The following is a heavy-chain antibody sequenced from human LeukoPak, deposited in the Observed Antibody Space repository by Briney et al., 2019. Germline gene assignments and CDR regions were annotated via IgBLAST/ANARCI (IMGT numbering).Heavy chain of an antibody. J-gene: IGHJ5*02. Sequence: GGSLRLSCAASGFTFSNAWMSWVRQAPGKGLEWVGRIKSKTDGGTTDYAAPVKGRFSISGDDSKNTLYLQMNSLRAEDTAVYYCARALAAPNWFDPWGQGTLVTVSS. CDR2: IKSKTDGGTT. CDR1: GFTFSNAW. CDR3: ARALAAPNWFDP. D-gene: IGHD6-6*01. V-gene: IGHV3-15*01.